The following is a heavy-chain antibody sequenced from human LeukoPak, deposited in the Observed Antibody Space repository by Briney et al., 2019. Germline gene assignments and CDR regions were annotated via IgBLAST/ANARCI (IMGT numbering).Heavy chain of an antibody. CDR3: VRVKGSYFDF. CDR2: ISISSTNR. V-gene: IGHV3-48*01. D-gene: IGHD6-6*01. Sequence: GGSLRLSCEASGFTFSSYSMCWVRQAPGKGLEWISYISISSTNRYYADSVTGRFTISRDNAENSLFLQMNSLRAEDTALYYCVRVKGSYFDFWGQGTQVTVSS. CDR1: GFTFSSYS. J-gene: IGHJ4*02.